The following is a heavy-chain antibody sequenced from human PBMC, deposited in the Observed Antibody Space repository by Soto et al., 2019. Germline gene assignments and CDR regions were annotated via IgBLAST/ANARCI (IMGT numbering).Heavy chain of an antibody. J-gene: IGHJ4*02. CDR2: IYSGGST. Sequence: GGSLRLSCAASGFTVSINYMSWVRHAPGKGLEWVSVIYSGGSTYYADSVKGRFTISRDNSKNTLYLQMNSLRAEDTAVYYCARDNSKVGSWFYFDYWGQGTLVTVSS. D-gene: IGHD6-13*01. CDR3: ARDNSKVGSWFYFDY. V-gene: IGHV3-53*01. CDR1: GFTVSINY.